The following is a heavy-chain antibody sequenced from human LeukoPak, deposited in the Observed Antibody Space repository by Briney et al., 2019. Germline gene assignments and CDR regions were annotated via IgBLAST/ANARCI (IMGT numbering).Heavy chain of an antibody. J-gene: IGHJ4*02. Sequence: GGSLRLSCAASGFTFSSYGMHWVRQAPGKGLEWVAFIRYDGSNKYYADSVKGRFTISRDNSKNTLYLQMNSLRPEDTAIYYCAREGGGGYYDSSGYYYSYYFDYWGQGTLVTVSS. V-gene: IGHV3-30*02. CDR1: GFTFSSYG. CDR3: AREGGGGYYDSSGYYYSYYFDY. CDR2: IRYDGSNK. D-gene: IGHD3-22*01.